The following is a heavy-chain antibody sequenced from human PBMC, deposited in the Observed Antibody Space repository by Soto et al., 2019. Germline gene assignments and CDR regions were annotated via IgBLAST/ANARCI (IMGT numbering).Heavy chain of an antibody. CDR1: GGSISSSSYY. Sequence: SETLSLTCTASGGSISSSSYYWGWIRQPPGKGLEWIGSIYYSGSTYYNPSLKSRVTISVDTSKNHFSLKLSSVTAADTSVYYCARPGPNPYCSSTSCLNYWGQGTLVTVSS. D-gene: IGHD2-2*01. CDR2: IYYSGST. J-gene: IGHJ4*02. CDR3: ARPGPNPYCSSTSCLNY. V-gene: IGHV4-39*01.